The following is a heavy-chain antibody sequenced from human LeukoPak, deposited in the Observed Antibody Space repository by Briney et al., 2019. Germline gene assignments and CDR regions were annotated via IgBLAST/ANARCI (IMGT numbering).Heavy chain of an antibody. CDR2: ISGSSSDV. J-gene: IGHJ4*02. Sequence: GGSLRLSCAASGFLFSDSYMTWILQAPGKGLELLSYISGSSSDVNYIDSVRGRFTISRDNAKNSLYLHMNSLTVEDTAVYYCSRDPRHNDFWGQGTLVTVSS. CDR1: GFLFSDSY. V-gene: IGHV3-11*01. CDR3: SRDPRHNDF.